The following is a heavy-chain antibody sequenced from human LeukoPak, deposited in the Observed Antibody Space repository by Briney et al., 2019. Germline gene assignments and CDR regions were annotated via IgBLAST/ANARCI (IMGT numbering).Heavy chain of an antibody. CDR3: ARDGDGDGYKFDY. D-gene: IGHD5-24*01. J-gene: IGHJ4*02. V-gene: IGHV3-48*03. Sequence: PGGSLRLSCAASGFTFSSYEINWVRQAPGKGLEWVSYISSSGSTIYYADSVKGRFTTSRDNAKNSLYLQMNSLRAEDTAVYYCARDGDGDGYKFDYWGQGTLVTVSS. CDR2: ISSSGSTI. CDR1: GFTFSSYE.